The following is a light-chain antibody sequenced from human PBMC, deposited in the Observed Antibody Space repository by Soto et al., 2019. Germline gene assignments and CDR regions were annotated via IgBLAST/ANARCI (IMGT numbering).Light chain of an antibody. CDR2: DAS. J-gene: IGKJ3*01. Sequence: EIVLTQSPATLSLSPGERATLSCRASRSVSSYLAWYQQKPGQALRLLIYDASNRAAGIPARFSGSGSGTDFTLTISSLEPEDFATYFCQQSFSSPFTFGPGTTVDL. CDR3: QQSFSSPFT. V-gene: IGKV3-11*01. CDR1: RSVSSY.